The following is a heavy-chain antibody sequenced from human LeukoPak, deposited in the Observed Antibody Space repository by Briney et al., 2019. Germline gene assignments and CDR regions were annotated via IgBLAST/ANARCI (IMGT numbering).Heavy chain of an antibody. CDR3: ARVTFLGYCSSTSCPNWFDP. D-gene: IGHD2-2*01. CDR1: GYTFTSYD. CDR2: MNPNSGNT. J-gene: IGHJ5*02. Sequence: ASVKVSCKASGYTFTSYDINWVRQATGQGLEWMGWMNPNSGNTGYAQKFQGRVTITRNTSISTAYMELSSLRSEDTAVYYCARVTFLGYCSSTSCPNWFDPWGQGTLVTVSS. V-gene: IGHV1-8*03.